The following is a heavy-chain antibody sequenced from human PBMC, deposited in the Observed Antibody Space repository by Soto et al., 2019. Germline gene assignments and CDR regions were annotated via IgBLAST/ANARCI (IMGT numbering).Heavy chain of an antibody. CDR1: GYIFTSHY. D-gene: IGHD4-17*01. CDR3: ARDHAMTTAVTPVPAFDV. Sequence: ASVKVSCKPSGYIFTSHYIHWVRQAPGQGPEWMGIINPDGGSASDAQKFQGRVTMTSDTSTSTLYMEVSSLRSEDTAVYYCARDHAMTTAVTPVPAFDVWGQGTMVTVSS. J-gene: IGHJ3*01. CDR2: INPDGGSA. V-gene: IGHV1-46*01.